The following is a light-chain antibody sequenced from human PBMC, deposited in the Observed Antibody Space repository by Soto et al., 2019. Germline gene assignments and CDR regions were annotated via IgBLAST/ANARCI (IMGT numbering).Light chain of an antibody. V-gene: IGLV1-40*01. CDR2: DNS. J-gene: IGLJ1*01. CDR1: SSNIGAGYD. CDR3: QSYDSSLSGSKV. Sequence: QSVLTQPPSVSGAPGQRVTISCTGSSSNIGAGYDVHWYQQLPGTAPKLLIYDNSNRPSGVPDRFSGSKSGTSASLAITGLQAEDEAEYYCQSYDSSLSGSKVFGTGTKVTVL.